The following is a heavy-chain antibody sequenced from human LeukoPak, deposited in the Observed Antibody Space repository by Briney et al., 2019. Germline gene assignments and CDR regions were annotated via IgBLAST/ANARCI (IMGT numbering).Heavy chain of an antibody. J-gene: IGHJ5*02. D-gene: IGHD3-10*01. CDR3: ARERYMVRGVIGNWFDP. V-gene: IGHV1-46*01. CDR1: GGTFSSYA. Sequence: ASVKVSCKASGGTFSSYAISWVRQAPGQGLEWMGIINPSGGSTSYAQKFQGRVTMTRDTSTSTVYMELSSLRSEDTAVYYCARERYMVRGVIGNWFDPWGQGTLVTVSS. CDR2: INPSGGST.